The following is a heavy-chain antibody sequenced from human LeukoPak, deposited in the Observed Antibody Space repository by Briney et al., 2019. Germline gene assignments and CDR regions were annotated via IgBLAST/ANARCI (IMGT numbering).Heavy chain of an antibody. D-gene: IGHD2-21*02. J-gene: IGHJ4*02. CDR1: GGSIIGYY. CDR3: ASSGGGGDWRDATLDY. Sequence: PSETLSLTCTVSGGSIIGYYWSWIRQPPGKGLEWIGYIYYSGSTNYNPSLKSRVTISVDTSKNQFSLKLSSVTAADTAVYYCASSGGGGDWRDATLDYWGQGTLVTVSS. V-gene: IGHV4-59*01. CDR2: IYYSGST.